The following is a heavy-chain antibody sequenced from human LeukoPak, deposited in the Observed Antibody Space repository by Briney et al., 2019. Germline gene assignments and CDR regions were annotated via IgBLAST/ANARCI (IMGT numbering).Heavy chain of an antibody. J-gene: IGHJ6*02. CDR1: GFTFSNYA. Sequence: GGSLRLSCAASGFTFSNYAMHWVRQAPGKGLEWVAVITYDGSNKYYANSVQGRFTVSRDTSKNTLYLQMNSLRAEDTAVYYCARDGRVWLDYPVYYYGMDVWGQGTTVTVSS. CDR3: ARDGRVWLDYPVYYYGMDV. CDR2: ITYDGSNK. D-gene: IGHD5-18*01. V-gene: IGHV3-30-3*01.